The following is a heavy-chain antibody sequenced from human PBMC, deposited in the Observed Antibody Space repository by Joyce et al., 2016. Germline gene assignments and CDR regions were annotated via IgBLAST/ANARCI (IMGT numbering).Heavy chain of an antibody. Sequence: QVTLRESGPALAKPTQTLTLICTFSGFSLSSSGIGVSWIRQPPGKDLEWLAVIDCDGDKQYNTSLKTRLTISRDTSKDQVVLTAPNLDPVDTATYYCARSQGGAPWYFDYWGQGIVVTVSS. CDR2: IDCDGDK. CDR3: ARSQGGAPWYFDY. CDR1: GFSLSSSGIG. J-gene: IGHJ4*02. V-gene: IGHV2-70*01. D-gene: IGHD3-16*01.